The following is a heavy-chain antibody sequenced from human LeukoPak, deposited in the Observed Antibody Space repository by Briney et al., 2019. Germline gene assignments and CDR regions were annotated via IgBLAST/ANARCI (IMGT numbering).Heavy chain of an antibody. Sequence: GASVKVSCKASGYTFTSYYMHWVRQAPGQGLEWMGITNPSGGSTSYAQKFQGRVTMTRDTSTSTVYMELSSLRSEDTAVYYCARGPVFPVDYGDYYFDYWGQGTLVTVSS. CDR2: TNPSGGST. CDR1: GYTFTSYY. CDR3: ARGPVFPVDYGDYYFDY. D-gene: IGHD4-17*01. J-gene: IGHJ4*02. V-gene: IGHV1-46*01.